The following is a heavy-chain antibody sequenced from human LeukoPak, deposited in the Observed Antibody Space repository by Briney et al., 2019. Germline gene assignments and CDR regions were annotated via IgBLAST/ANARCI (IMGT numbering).Heavy chain of an antibody. D-gene: IGHD3-22*01. CDR2: NIPIFGTA. CDR1: GGTFSSYA. J-gene: IGHJ4*02. Sequence: ASVKVSCKASGGTFSSYAISWVRQAPGKGFEWMGGNIPIFGTANYAQKFQGRVTITADESTSTAYMELSSLRSEDTAVYYCARGGYYYDSSGYSTVDYWGQGTLVTVSS. CDR3: ARGGYYYDSSGYSTVDY. V-gene: IGHV1-69*13.